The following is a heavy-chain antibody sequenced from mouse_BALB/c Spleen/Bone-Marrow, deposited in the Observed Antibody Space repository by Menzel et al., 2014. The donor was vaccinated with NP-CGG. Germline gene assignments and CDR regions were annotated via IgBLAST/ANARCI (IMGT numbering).Heavy chain of an antibody. Sequence: EVHLVESGGGLVHPGGSLKLSCAASGFDFSRYWMGWVRQAPGKGLEWIGEINPDSSTINYTPSLKDKFIISRDNAKNTLYLQMSKVRSEDTALYYCSGLGYYGGFAYWGQGTLVTVSA. D-gene: IGHD2-3*01. CDR1: GFDFSRYW. CDR2: INPDSSTI. J-gene: IGHJ3*01. V-gene: IGHV4-1*02. CDR3: SGLGYYGGFAY.